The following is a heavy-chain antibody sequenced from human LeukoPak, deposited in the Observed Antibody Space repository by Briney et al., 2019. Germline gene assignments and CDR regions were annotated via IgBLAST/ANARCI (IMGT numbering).Heavy chain of an antibody. CDR1: GFTFSSYS. V-gene: IGHV3-21*01. D-gene: IGHD3-3*01. J-gene: IGHJ4*02. Sequence: GGSLRLSCAASGFTFSSYSMNWVRQAPGKGLEWVSSISSSSSYIYYADSVKGRFTISRDNAKNSLYLQMNSLRAEDTAVYYCARDGEDFWSGYYWASFDYWGQGTLVTVSS. CDR2: ISSSSSYI. CDR3: ARDGEDFWSGYYWASFDY.